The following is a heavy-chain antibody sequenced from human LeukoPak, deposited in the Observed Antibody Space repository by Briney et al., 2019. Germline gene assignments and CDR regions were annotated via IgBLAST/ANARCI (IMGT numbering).Heavy chain of an antibody. V-gene: IGHV4-34*01. CDR3: ARGVTGYSSSWYPVAGAFDI. CDR1: GGSFSGYY. J-gene: IGHJ3*02. CDR2: INHSGST. D-gene: IGHD6-13*01. Sequence: SETLSLTCAVYGGSFSGYYWSWIRQPLGKGLGWIGKINHSGSTNYNPSLKSRVTISVDTSKNQFSLKLSSVTAADTAVYYCARGVTGYSSSWYPVAGAFDIWGQGTMVTVSS.